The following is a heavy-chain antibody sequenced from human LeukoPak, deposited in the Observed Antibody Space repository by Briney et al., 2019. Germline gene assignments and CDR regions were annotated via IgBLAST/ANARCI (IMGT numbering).Heavy chain of an antibody. CDR2: IYYSGST. J-gene: IGHJ4*02. CDR1: GGSISSSSYH. V-gene: IGHV4-39*01. D-gene: IGHD6-19*01. Sequence: SETLSLTCTVSGGSISSSSYHWGWIRQPPGKGLEWIGSIYYSGSTYYNPSLKSRVTISVDTSKNQFSLKLSSVTAADTAVYYCASSLAVAGTSQIDYWGQGTLVTVSS. CDR3: ASSLAVAGTSQIDY.